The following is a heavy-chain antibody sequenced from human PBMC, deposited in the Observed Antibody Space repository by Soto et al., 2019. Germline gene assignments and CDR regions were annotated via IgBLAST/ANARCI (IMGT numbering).Heavy chain of an antibody. Sequence: GGSLRLSCAASGLTLSNYYIHWVRQAPGKGLEWVAVIWNDGSNKYYADSVKGRFTVSRDNSKNTVYLQMSSLRVEDTAIYFCANGPIVSGNDPEFDYWGQGTVVTVSS. J-gene: IGHJ4*02. V-gene: IGHV3-33*03. CDR2: IWNDGSNK. CDR3: ANGPIVSGNDPEFDY. D-gene: IGHD1-1*01. CDR1: GLTLSNYY.